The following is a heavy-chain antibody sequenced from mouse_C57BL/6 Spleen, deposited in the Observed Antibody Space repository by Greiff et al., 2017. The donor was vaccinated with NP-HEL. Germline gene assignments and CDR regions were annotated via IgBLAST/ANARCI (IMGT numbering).Heavy chain of an antibody. D-gene: IGHD3-2*02. CDR3: ARSDSSGYCAMDY. CDR1: GFTFTDYY. V-gene: IGHV7-3*01. CDR2: IRNKANGYTT. Sequence: DVQLVESGGGLVQPGGSLSLSCAASGFTFTDYYMSWVRQPPGKALEWLGFIRNKANGYTTEYSASVKGRFTISRDNSQSILYLQMNALRAEDSATYYCARSDSSGYCAMDYWGQGTSVTVSS. J-gene: IGHJ4*01.